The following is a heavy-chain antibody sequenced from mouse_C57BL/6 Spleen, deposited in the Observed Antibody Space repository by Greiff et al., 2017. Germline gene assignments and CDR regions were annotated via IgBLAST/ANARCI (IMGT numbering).Heavy chain of an antibody. V-gene: IGHV1-42*01. J-gene: IGHJ2*01. CDR1: GYSFTGYY. CDR2: INPSTGGT. CDR3: ARSEYYGSYY. D-gene: IGHD1-1*01. Sequence: VQLQQSGPELVKPGASVKISCKASGYSFTGYYMNWVKQSPEKSLEWIGEINPSTGGTTYNQKFKAKATLTVDKSYSTAYMQLKSLTSEDSAVYYCARSEYYGSYYWGQGTTLTVSS.